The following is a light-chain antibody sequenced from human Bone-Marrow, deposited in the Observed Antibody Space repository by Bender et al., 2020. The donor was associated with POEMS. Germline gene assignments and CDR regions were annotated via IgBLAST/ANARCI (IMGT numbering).Light chain of an antibody. CDR1: SSNIGTNP. CDR3: AAWDDRLNGVV. CDR2: DTN. Sequence: QSVVTQPPSLSEAPRQRVTISCSGRSSNIGTNPVNWYQQLPGTAPKVLIYDTNKRPSGVPDRFSAFKSGTSASLAISGLQSDDEGVYFCAAWDDRLNGVVFGGGTKLTVL. J-gene: IGLJ2*01. V-gene: IGLV1-44*01.